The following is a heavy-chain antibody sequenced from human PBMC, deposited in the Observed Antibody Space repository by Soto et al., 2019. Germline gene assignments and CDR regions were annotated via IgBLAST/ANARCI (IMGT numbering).Heavy chain of an antibody. D-gene: IGHD2-15*01. CDR3: ARVAGYCSGGSCYSVFSYYYGMDV. V-gene: IGHV4-34*01. J-gene: IGHJ6*02. CDR1: GGSFSGYY. CDR2: INHSGST. Sequence: PSETLSLTCAVYGGSFSGYYWSWIRQPPGKGLEWIGEINHSGSTNYNPSLKSRVTISVDTSKNQFSLKLSSVTAADTAVYYCARVAGYCSGGSCYSVFSYYYGMDVWGQGTTVTV.